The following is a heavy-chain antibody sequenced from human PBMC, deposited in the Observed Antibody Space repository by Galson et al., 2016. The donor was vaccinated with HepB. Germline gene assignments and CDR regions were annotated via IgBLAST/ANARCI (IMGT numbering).Heavy chain of an antibody. CDR1: GFKFNDFA. J-gene: IGHJ5*02. CDR2: IRFDGSYT. Sequence: SLRLSCAASGFKFNDFAMTWVRQAPGKGLEWVALIRFDGSYTHHADSVKGRFTISRDNSKNTLYLQMNSLRVEDTAVYYCAKGLGFCSSGRCYSGPLGSWGQGSLVTVSS. D-gene: IGHD2-15*01. V-gene: IGHV3-30*02. CDR3: AKGLGFCSSGRCYSGPLGS.